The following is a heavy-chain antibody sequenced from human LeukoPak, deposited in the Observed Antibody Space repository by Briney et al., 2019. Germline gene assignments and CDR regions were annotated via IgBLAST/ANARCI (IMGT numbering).Heavy chain of an antibody. J-gene: IGHJ4*02. CDR3: ARDTSSSWTYYFDY. CDR2: TSSSSSTI. Sequence: PGGSLRLSCAASGFTFSSYSMNWVRQAPGKGLEWVSYTSSSSSTIYYADSVKGRFTISRDNAKNSLYLQMNSLRDEDTAVYYCARDTSSSWTYYFDYWGQGTLVTVSS. D-gene: IGHD6-13*01. CDR1: GFTFSSYS. V-gene: IGHV3-48*02.